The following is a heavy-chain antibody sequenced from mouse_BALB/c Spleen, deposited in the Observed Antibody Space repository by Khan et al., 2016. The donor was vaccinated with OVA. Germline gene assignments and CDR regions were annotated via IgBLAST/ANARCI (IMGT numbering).Heavy chain of an antibody. Sequence: EVQLQESGPGLVKPSQSLSLTCTVTGYSITSDYAWNWIRQFPGNKLEWMGYISYSGSTSYNPSLKSRISITRDTSKNTFFLQLNSVTTEDTATYYCARGDYRYDDYAMDYWGQGTSVTVSS. D-gene: IGHD2-14*01. V-gene: IGHV3-2*02. CDR1: GYSITSDYA. CDR2: ISYSGST. J-gene: IGHJ4*01. CDR3: ARGDYRYDDYAMDY.